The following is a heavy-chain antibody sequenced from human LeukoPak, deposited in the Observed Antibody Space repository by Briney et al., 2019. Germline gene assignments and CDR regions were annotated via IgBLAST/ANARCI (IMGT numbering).Heavy chain of an antibody. J-gene: IGHJ4*02. CDR2: IYYSGST. Sequence: SETLSLTCTVSGGSISSYYWSWIRQPPGKGLEWIGYIYYSGSTNYNPSLKSRVTISVDTSKNQFSLKLSSVTAADTAVYYCARVLLVVVPAAKTYFDYWGQGTLVTVSS. CDR3: ARVLLVVVPAAKTYFDY. CDR1: GGSISSYY. D-gene: IGHD2-2*01. V-gene: IGHV4-59*01.